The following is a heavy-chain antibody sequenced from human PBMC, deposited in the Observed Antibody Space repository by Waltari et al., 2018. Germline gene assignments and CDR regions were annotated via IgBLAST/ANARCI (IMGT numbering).Heavy chain of an antibody. Sequence: QVQLQESGPGLVKPSETLSLTCAVSGYSISRGYYWGWIRQPPGKGLEWIGSIYHSGSTYYNPSLKSRVTISVDTSKNQFSLKLSSVTAADTAVYYCARGKAIPDVWGQGTTVTVSS. CDR1: GYSISRGYY. CDR3: ARGKAIPDV. V-gene: IGHV4-38-2*01. J-gene: IGHJ6*02. CDR2: IYHSGST.